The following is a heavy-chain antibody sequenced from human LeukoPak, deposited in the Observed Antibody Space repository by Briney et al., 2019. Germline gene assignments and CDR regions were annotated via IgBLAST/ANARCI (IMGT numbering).Heavy chain of an antibody. CDR3: ARGKYYYDSNTSYRYFDP. CDR2: IYTTGNA. Sequence: PSETLSLTCTVSGGSISSYYWNWTRQPAGKGLEWIGRIYTTGNANYNPSLKSRVTMSIDTSKKQFSLSLSSVTAADTAVYYCARGKYYYDSNTSYRYFDPWGQGTLVTVSS. CDR1: GGSISSYY. D-gene: IGHD3-22*01. J-gene: IGHJ5*02. V-gene: IGHV4-4*07.